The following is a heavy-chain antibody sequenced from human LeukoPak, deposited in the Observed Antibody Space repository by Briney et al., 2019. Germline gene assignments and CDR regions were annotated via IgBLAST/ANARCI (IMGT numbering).Heavy chain of an antibody. J-gene: IGHJ4*02. CDR2: INPNSGDT. Sequence: ASVKVSCKASGYTFTSYYMHWVRQAPGQGLEWMGRINPNSGDTIYARNFQGRVTLTRDTSISTAFMELTRLRSDDTAVYYCAPSPSDTWPLDSWGQGTLVTVSS. D-gene: IGHD1-26*01. V-gene: IGHV1-2*06. CDR3: APSPSDTWPLDS. CDR1: GYTFTSYY.